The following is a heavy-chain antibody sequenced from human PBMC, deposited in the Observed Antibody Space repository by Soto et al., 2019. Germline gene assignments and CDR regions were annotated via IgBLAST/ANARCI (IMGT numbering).Heavy chain of an antibody. D-gene: IGHD3-22*01. CDR1: GGSISSSSYY. CDR3: APGAGPVDMSGYYAN. V-gene: IGHV4-39*01. Sequence: SETLSLTCTVSGGSISSSSYYWGWIRQPPGKGLDWTGSIYYSGSTYYNPSLKSRVTISVDTSKNQFSLKLSSVTAADTALYYRAPGAGPVDMSGYYANWGQGTLDNTSS. J-gene: IGHJ1*01. CDR2: IYYSGST.